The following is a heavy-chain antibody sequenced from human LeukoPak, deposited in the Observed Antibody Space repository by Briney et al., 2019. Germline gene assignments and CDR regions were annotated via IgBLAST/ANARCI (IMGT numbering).Heavy chain of an antibody. CDR3: ARGRGIDP. CDR1: GFTFTNYW. CDR2: IKYDGSAK. V-gene: IGHV3-7*01. J-gene: IGHJ5*02. Sequence: GRSLRLSCAASGFTFTNYWMSWVRQAPGKGLEWVANIKYDGSAKYYVDSVKGRFTISRDNAKNSLYLQMNSLRAEDTAVYYCARGRGIDPWGQGTLVTVSS.